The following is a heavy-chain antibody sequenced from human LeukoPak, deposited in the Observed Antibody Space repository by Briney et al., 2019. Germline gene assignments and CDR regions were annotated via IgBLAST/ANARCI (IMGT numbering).Heavy chain of an antibody. Sequence: GGSLRLSCAASGFTFSSYAMSWVRQAPGKGLEWVSGISGSGGSTYYAGSVKGRFTISRDNSKNTLYLQMNSLRAEDTAVYYCAKAREYCSGGSCLYYFDYWGQGTLVTVSS. V-gene: IGHV3-23*01. CDR2: ISGSGGST. D-gene: IGHD2-15*01. CDR3: AKAREYCSGGSCLYYFDY. CDR1: GFTFSSYA. J-gene: IGHJ4*02.